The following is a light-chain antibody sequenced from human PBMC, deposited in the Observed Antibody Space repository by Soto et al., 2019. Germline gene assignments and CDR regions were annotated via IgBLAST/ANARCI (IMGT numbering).Light chain of an antibody. CDR2: DAS. CDR3: QQRRNWPQIT. V-gene: IGKV3-11*01. J-gene: IGKJ5*01. Sequence: EIVLTQSPATLSLSPGERATLSCRASQSVSSYLAWYQQKPGQAPRLLIYDASNRATGIPARFSGSGSGTDFTLTISSLEPEDFAVYYCQQRRNWPQITFGQGTRLEI. CDR1: QSVSSY.